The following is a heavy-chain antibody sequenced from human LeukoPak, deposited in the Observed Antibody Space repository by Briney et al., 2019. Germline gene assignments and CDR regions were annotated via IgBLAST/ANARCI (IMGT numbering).Heavy chain of an antibody. D-gene: IGHD2-21*02. V-gene: IGHV3-21*01. CDR2: ISSYGHSHST. Sequence: PGGSLRLSCAPSGFAFSIYAMSWVRQAPGKGLVWVSAISSYGHSHSTYYADSVKGRFTISRDNAKNSLYLQMNRLRAEDTGVYYCARKCGGDCGGAFDIWGQGTMVNVS. CDR3: ARKCGGDCGGAFDI. CDR1: GFAFSIYA. J-gene: IGHJ3*02.